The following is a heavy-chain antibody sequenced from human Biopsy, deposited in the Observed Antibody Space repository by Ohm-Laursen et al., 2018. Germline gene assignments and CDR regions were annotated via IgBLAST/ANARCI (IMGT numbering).Heavy chain of an antibody. CDR2: IVPILGTT. D-gene: IGHD5-24*01. CDR3: ATDADGYYAEFDF. Sequence: SVKVSCKVSGGPFNNHAFSWVRQAPGQGLEWLGRIVPILGTTNYAQRFQGRVALTAGKATGTGYMELNRLISDDTAVYYCATDADGYYAEFDFWGQGTLITVSS. CDR1: GGPFNNHA. J-gene: IGHJ4*02. V-gene: IGHV1-69*04.